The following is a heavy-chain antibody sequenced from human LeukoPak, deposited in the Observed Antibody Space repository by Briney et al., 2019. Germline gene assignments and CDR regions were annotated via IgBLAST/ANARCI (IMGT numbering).Heavy chain of an antibody. Sequence: GGSLRLSCAASGFTFSSSWMSWVRQAPGKGLEWVANIKKDGSGTYYADSVKGRFTISRDNAKNSLYLQMNSLRAEDTAVYYCAREEPLYDFWSGYAKPQNWFDPWGQGTLVTVSS. D-gene: IGHD3-3*01. CDR2: IKKDGSGT. CDR1: GFTFSSSW. V-gene: IGHV3-7*01. CDR3: AREEPLYDFWSGYAKPQNWFDP. J-gene: IGHJ5*02.